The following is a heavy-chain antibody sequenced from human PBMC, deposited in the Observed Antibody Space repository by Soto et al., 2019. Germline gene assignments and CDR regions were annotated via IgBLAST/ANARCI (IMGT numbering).Heavy chain of an antibody. D-gene: IGHD2-8*02. J-gene: IGHJ4*02. Sequence: SETLSLTCTVSGGSISSSSYYWGWIRQPPGKGLEWIGSIYYSGPTTYNPSLKGRITISIDASKNQFSLNLRSVTAADTATYYCASSTASADLDYWGQGTLVTVSS. CDR3: ASSTASADLDY. CDR1: GGSISSSSYY. CDR2: IYYSGPT. V-gene: IGHV4-39*01.